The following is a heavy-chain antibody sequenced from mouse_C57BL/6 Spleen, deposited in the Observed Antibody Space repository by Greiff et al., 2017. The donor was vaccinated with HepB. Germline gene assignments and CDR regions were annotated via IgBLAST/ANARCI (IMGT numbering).Heavy chain of an antibody. V-gene: IGHV1-53*01. CDR2: INPSNGGT. CDR1: GYTFTSYW. Sequence: VQLQQPGTELVKPGASVKLSCKASGYTFTSYWMHWVKQRPGQGLEWIGNINPSNGGTNYNEKCKSKATLTVDKSSSTAYMQLSSLTSEDSAVYYCARWGNWESWLAYWGQGTLVTVSA. J-gene: IGHJ3*01. CDR3: ARWGNWESWLAY. D-gene: IGHD4-1*01.